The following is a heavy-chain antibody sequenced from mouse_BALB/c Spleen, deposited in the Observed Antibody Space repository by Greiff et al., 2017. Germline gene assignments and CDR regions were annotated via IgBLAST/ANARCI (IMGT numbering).Heavy chain of an antibody. V-gene: IGHV1-5*01. CDR2: IYPGNSDT. CDR3: TRGGYYRYGFDY. Sequence: EVQLQQSGTVLARPGASVKMSCKASGYTFTSYWMHWVKQRPGQGLEWIGAIYPGNSDTSYNQKFKGKAKLTAVTSTSTAYMELSSLTNEDSAVYYCTRGGYYRYGFDYWGQGTTLTVSS. J-gene: IGHJ2*01. CDR1: GYTFTSYW. D-gene: IGHD2-14*01.